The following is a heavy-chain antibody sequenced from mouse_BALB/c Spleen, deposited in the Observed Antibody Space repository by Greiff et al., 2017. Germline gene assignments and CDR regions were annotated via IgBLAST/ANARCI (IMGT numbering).Heavy chain of an antibody. J-gene: IGHJ2*01. V-gene: IGHV5-6*02. CDR1: GFTFSSYG. Sequence: DVKLVESGGDLVKPGGSLKLSCAAPGFTFSSYGMSWVRQTPDKRLEWVATISSGGSYTYYPDSVKGRFTISSDNAKNTLYLQMSSLKSEDTAMYYCARQEITTVVEYYFDYWGQGTTLTVSS. CDR2: ISSGGSYT. D-gene: IGHD1-1*01. CDR3: ARQEITTVVEYYFDY.